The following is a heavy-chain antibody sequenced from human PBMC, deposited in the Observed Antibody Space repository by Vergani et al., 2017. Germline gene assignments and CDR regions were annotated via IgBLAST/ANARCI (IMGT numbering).Heavy chain of an antibody. V-gene: IGHV3-30*18. J-gene: IGHJ1*01. Sequence: QVQLVESGGGVVQPGRSLRLSCAASGFTFSNYGMHWVRQAPGKGLEWVAVISYDGNHKYYADSVKGRFTISRDNSKNTLFLQMNSLRAEDTAVYYCAKARASGVFTPFQHWGQGTLVTVSS. CDR2: ISYDGNHK. D-gene: IGHD3-10*01. CDR1: GFTFSNYG. CDR3: AKARASGVFTPFQH.